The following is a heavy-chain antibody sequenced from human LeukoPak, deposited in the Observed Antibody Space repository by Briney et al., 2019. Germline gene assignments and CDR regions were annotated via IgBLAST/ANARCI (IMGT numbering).Heavy chain of an antibody. CDR3: ARDKLQGRYSYGSPGD. J-gene: IGHJ4*02. Sequence: SVKVSCKASGYTLTGYYIHWVRQAPGQGLEWMGGIIPIFGTANYAQKFQGRVTITADESTSTACMELSSLRSEDTAVYYCARDKLQGRYSYGSPGDWGQGTLVTVSS. CDR1: GYTLTGYY. V-gene: IGHV1-69*13. CDR2: IIPIFGTA. D-gene: IGHD5-18*01.